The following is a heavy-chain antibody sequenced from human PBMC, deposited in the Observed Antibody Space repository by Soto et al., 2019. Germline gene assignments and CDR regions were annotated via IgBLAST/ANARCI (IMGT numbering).Heavy chain of an antibody. D-gene: IGHD3-3*01. CDR1: GGTFSSYA. V-gene: IGHV1-69*06. CDR2: IIPIFGTA. Sequence: ASVKVSCKASGGTFSSYAISWVRQAPGQGLEWMGGIIPIFGTANYAQKFQGRVTITADKSTSTAYMELSSLRSEDTAVYYCASRSATIFGPFDYWGQGTLVTVSS. CDR3: ASRSATIFGPFDY. J-gene: IGHJ4*02.